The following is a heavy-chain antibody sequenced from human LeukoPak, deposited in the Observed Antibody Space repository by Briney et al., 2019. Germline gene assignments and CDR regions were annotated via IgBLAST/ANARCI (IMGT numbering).Heavy chain of an antibody. V-gene: IGHV4-38-2*02. D-gene: IGHD3-10*01. CDR3: ARGPRFGELLWHWFDP. J-gene: IGHJ5*02. CDR2: MYHSGST. CDR1: GGSISSYY. Sequence: PSETLSLTCTVSGGSISSYYWSWLRQPPGKGLEWIGSMYHSGSTYYNPPPKSRVTISEDTSKNQFSLKLRSVTAADTAVYYCARGPRFGELLWHWFDPWGQGTLVTVSS.